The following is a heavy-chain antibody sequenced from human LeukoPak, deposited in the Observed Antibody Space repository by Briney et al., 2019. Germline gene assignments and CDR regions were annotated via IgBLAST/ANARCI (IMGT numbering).Heavy chain of an antibody. Sequence: GGPLRLSCAASGFTVRSNYMSWVRQAPGKGLKWVSAIYAVGSTYYADSVKGRFTISRDNSKNTLYLQMNSLRAEDTAVYYCARDRPFDNWGQGTLVTVSS. CDR1: GFTVRSNY. V-gene: IGHV3-53*01. CDR3: ARDRPFDN. J-gene: IGHJ4*02. CDR2: IYAVGST.